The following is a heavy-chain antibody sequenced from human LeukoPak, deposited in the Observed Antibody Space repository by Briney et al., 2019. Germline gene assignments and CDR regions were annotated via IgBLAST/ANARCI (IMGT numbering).Heavy chain of an antibody. Sequence: GGSLRLSCAGSGFTFSSYSMNWVRQAPGKGLEWVSSISSSSNYIYYADSVKGRFTISRDNAQNSLFLQMNSLRAEDTAVYYCATEEGSRIAVAGSRYWGQGTLVTVSS. CDR1: GFTFSSYS. CDR3: ATEEGSRIAVAGSRY. J-gene: IGHJ4*02. CDR2: ISSSSNYI. D-gene: IGHD6-19*01. V-gene: IGHV3-21*01.